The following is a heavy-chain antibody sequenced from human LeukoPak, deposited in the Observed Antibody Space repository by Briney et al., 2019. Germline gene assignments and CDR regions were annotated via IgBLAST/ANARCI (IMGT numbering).Heavy chain of an antibody. D-gene: IGHD2-2*01. Sequence: SETLSLTCAVSGGSFSGYYWSWIPRPPGKGRGGFGEFNHSGSTNYNPSLKSRVTISVDTSKNQFSLKLSSVTAADTAVYYCARGHVVPAATYYMDVWGKGTTVTVSS. V-gene: IGHV4-34*01. CDR1: GGSFSGYY. CDR2: FNHSGST. J-gene: IGHJ6*03. CDR3: ARGHVVPAATYYMDV.